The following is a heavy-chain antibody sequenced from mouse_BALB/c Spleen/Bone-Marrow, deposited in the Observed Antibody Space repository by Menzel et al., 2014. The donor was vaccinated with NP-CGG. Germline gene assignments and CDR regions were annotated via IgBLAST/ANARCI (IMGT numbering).Heavy chain of an antibody. CDR2: INSNGGTT. CDR3: ARLGNDDAMDY. D-gene: IGHD2-12*01. V-gene: IGHV5-6-2*01. J-gene: IGHJ4*01. Sequence: EVKLQESGGGLVKLGGSLKLSCAASGFTFSSYYMFWVRQTPEKRLGLVAAINSNGGTTYYPDTVKGRFTISRDNAKNTLYLQMSSLKSEDTALYYCARLGNDDAMDYWGQGTSVTVSS. CDR1: GFTFSSYY.